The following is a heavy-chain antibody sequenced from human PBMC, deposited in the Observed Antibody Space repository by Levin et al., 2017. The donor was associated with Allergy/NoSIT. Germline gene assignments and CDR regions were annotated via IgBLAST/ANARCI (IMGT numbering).Heavy chain of an antibody. CDR2: IYYSGTT. CDR3: AVVPTAWFYFAF. D-gene: IGHD2-15*01. V-gene: IGHV4-39*01. J-gene: IGHJ4*02. CDR1: AASISSSSFS. Sequence: PGGSLRLSCTVSAASISSSSFSWGWIRQPPGKGLEWIGNIYYSGTTSYNPSLKSRLTISVDTSKNQFSLKLSSLTAADTAVYFCAVVPTAWFYFAFWGQGTLVTVSS.